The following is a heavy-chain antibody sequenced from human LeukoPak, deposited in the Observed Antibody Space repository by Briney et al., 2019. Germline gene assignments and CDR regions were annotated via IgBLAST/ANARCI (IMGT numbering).Heavy chain of an antibody. J-gene: IGHJ6*02. V-gene: IGHV1-2*02. Sequence: ASVKVSCKASGYTFTGYYMHWVRQAPGQGLEWMGWINPNSGGTNYAQKVQGRVTMTRDTSISTAYMELSRLRSDDTAVYYCARDPLVNQLLLGYYYGMDVWGQGTTVTVSS. CDR2: INPNSGGT. CDR1: GYTFTGYY. D-gene: IGHD2-2*01. CDR3: ARDPLVNQLLLGYYYGMDV.